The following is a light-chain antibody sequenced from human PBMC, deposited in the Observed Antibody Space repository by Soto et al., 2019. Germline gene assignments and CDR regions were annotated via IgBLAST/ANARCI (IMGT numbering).Light chain of an antibody. CDR1: QSVSSTY. CDR2: GAS. Sequence: EIVLTQSPVTLSVSPGERATLSCRASQSVSSTYLAWYQQKPGQPPRLLIYGASSRATGIPDRFSGSGSGTDFTLTISRLEPEDFAVYYCQQYGSSPPLTFGGGTKVDIK. V-gene: IGKV3-20*01. J-gene: IGKJ4*01. CDR3: QQYGSSPPLT.